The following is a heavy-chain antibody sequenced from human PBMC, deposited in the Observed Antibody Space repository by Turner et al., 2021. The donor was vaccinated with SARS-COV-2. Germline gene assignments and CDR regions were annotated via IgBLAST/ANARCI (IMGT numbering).Heavy chain of an antibody. Sequence: QVQLVESGGGVVQPGRSLRLSCAASGFTFSNYGMFWVRQAPGKGLEWVALISYDGSNKHCADSVKCRFTISRDNSKNTLFLQMYSLRAEDTAVYYCVKGGSGWSMEFDYWGHGTLVTVSS. CDR3: VKGGSGWSMEFDY. D-gene: IGHD6-19*01. V-gene: IGHV3-30*18. CDR1: GFTFSNYG. CDR2: ISYDGSNK. J-gene: IGHJ4*01.